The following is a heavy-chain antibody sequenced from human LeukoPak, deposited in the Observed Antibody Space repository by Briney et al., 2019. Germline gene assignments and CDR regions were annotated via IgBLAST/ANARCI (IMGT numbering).Heavy chain of an antibody. CDR2: IYYSGST. CDR3: ASMDNWNYDEGAFDI. D-gene: IGHD1-7*01. CDR1: GGSISSYY. V-gene: IGHV4-59*01. Sequence: SETLSLTCTVSGGSISSYYWSWIRQPPGKGLEWIGYIYYSGSTNYNPSLKSRVTISVDTSKNQFSLKLSSVTAADTAVYYCASMDNWNYDEGAFDIWGQGTMVTVSS. J-gene: IGHJ3*02.